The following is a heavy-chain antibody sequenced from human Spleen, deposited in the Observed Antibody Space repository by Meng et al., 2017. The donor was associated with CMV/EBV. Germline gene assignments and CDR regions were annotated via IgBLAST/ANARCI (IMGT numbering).Heavy chain of an antibody. CDR2: IYSGGST. J-gene: IGHJ4*02. CDR1: RFTVSSRY. D-gene: IGHD1-26*01. Sequence: AAARFTVSSRYMGWVRQALGKGLGGVSVIYSGGSTYSANSVKGRFTISRDNSKNTLYLQMNSLRAEDTAVYYCARGGIVAATPFDYWGQGTLVTVSS. V-gene: IGHV3-53*01. CDR3: ARGGIVAATPFDY.